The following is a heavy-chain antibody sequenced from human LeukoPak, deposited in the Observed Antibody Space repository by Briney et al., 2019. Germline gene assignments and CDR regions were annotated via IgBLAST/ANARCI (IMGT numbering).Heavy chain of an antibody. D-gene: IGHD2-8*01. V-gene: IGHV3-23*01. CDR3: SKGPPIWKYFTNCVCSPIYH. Sequence: GGSLTLSCAGSGFTFSSYAMSWVRQAPGQGLEWVSVISDSGDYTSYADSVRGRFTISRDNSRNTLYLQMISLRPEDTAVYYCSKGPPIWKYFTNCVCSPIYHWGQGTLVTGSS. CDR1: GFTFSSYA. J-gene: IGHJ1*01. CDR2: ISDSGDYT.